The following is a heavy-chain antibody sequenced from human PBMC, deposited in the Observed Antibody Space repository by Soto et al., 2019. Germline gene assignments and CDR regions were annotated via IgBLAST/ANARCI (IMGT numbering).Heavy chain of an antibody. CDR3: VRDWESTTQTWGFGDS. CDR2: IIPIVGVT. CDR1: GGTFSSYT. J-gene: IGHJ4*02. Sequence: QVQLVQSGAEVKKPGSSVKVSCKASGGTFSSYTITWVRQAPGQGLEGLGRIIPIVGVTNYAQKFQDRVTITADRSTTTAYMELSRLRSEDTAVYYCVRDWESTTQTWGFGDSWGQGTLVTVSS. V-gene: IGHV1-69*08. D-gene: IGHD1-1*01.